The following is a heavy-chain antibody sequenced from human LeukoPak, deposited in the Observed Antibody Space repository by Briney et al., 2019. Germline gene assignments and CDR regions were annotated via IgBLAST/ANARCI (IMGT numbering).Heavy chain of an antibody. J-gene: IGHJ4*02. Sequence: SETLSLTCTVSGGSISSYYWSWIRQPPGKGLEWIGYIYYSGSTNYNPSLKSRVTISVDTSKNQFSLKLSSVTAADTAVYYCARVLRYSYGPDYWGQGTLVTVSS. D-gene: IGHD5-18*01. CDR3: ARVLRYSYGPDY. CDR1: GGSISSYY. CDR2: IYYSGST. V-gene: IGHV4-59*01.